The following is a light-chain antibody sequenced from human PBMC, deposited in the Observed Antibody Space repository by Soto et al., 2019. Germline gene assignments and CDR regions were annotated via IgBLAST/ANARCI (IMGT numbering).Light chain of an antibody. Sequence: EIVLTQSPATLSLSPGERATLSCRASQSVSSYLAWYQQKPGQAPRLLIYDASNRATGIPARFSGSGSGTDFTLTISSLEPEDFAVYYSQQRSNWPQTFGQGTKV. J-gene: IGKJ1*01. V-gene: IGKV3-11*01. CDR3: QQRSNWPQT. CDR2: DAS. CDR1: QSVSSY.